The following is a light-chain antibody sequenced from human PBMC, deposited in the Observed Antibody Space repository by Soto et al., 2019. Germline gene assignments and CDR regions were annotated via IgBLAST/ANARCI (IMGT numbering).Light chain of an antibody. CDR2: GNS. J-gene: IGLJ1*01. CDR3: QSYDRSLRTYV. CDR1: SSNIGAGYD. Sequence: VLTQPPSVSGAPGQRVTISCSGSSSNIGAGYDVNWYRQLPGTAPKLLIYGNSDRPSGVPDRFSGSKSGTSASLAITGLQAEDEADYFCQSYDRSLRTYVFGTGTKVTVL. V-gene: IGLV1-40*01.